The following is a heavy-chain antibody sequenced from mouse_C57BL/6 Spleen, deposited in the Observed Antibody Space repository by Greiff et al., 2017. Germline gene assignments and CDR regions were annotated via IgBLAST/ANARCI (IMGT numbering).Heavy chain of an antibody. Sequence: QVQLQQPGAELVKPGASVKLSCKASGYTFTSYWMHWVKQRPGQGLEWIGMIHPNSGSTNYNEKFKSKATLTVDKSSSTAYMQLSSLTSEDSAVYYCARGDFYYDYDGGDAMDYWGQGTSVTVSS. D-gene: IGHD2-4*01. CDR1: GYTFTSYW. CDR2: IHPNSGST. CDR3: ARGDFYYDYDGGDAMDY. V-gene: IGHV1-64*01. J-gene: IGHJ4*01.